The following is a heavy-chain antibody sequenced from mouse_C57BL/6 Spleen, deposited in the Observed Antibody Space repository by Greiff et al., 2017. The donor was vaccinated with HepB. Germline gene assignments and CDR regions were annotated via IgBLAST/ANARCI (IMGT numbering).Heavy chain of an antibody. CDR2: INYDGSST. D-gene: IGHD2-4*01. CDR1: GFTFSDYY. V-gene: IGHV5-16*01. CDR3: ATLIYYDYVGYFDV. Sequence: EVMLVESEGGLVQPGSSMKLSCTASGFTFSDYYMAWVRQVPEKGLEWVANINYDGSSTYYLDSLKSRFIISRDNAKNILYLQMSSLKSEDTATYYCATLIYYDYVGYFDVWGTGTTVTVSS. J-gene: IGHJ1*03.